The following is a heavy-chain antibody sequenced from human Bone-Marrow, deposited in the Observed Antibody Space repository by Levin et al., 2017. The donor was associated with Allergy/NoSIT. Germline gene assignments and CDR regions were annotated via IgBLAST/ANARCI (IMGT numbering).Heavy chain of an antibody. V-gene: IGHV3-33*01. J-gene: IGHJ6*02. CDR2: IWYDGSNK. D-gene: IGHD1-26*01. CDR3: ARDGVRGVGATKGYNYYGMDV. CDR1: GFTFSSYG. Sequence: PGGSLRLSCAASGFTFSSYGMHWVRQAPGKGLEWVAVIWYDGSNKYYADSVKGRFTISRDNSKNTLYLQMNSLRAEDTAVYYCARDGVRGVGATKGYNYYGMDVWGQGTTVTVSS.